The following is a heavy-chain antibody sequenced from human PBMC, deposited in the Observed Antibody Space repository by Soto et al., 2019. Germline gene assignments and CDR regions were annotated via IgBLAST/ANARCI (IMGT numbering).Heavy chain of an antibody. CDR1: GGSISSSSYY. CDR2: IYYSGSI. CDR3: ADSVTGSFRFDY. J-gene: IGHJ4*02. V-gene: IGHV4-39*01. Sequence: QLQLQESGPGLVKPSETLSLTCTVSGGSISSSSYYWDWIRQPPGKGLEWIGNIYYSGSIYYNPSLKSRVTISVVTSKNQFSLKLSSVTAADTAVYYCADSVTGSFRFDYWGQGSLVTVSS. D-gene: IGHD3-9*01.